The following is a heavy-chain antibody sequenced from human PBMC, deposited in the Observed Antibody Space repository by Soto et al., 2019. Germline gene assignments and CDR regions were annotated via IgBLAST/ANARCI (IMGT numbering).Heavy chain of an antibody. Sequence: ASVKVSCKASGYTFTGYFMHWVRQAPGQGLEWMGWINSNSGATKYAQKFQGRVTLSRDTSISTAYMELSGLRSDDTAVYYCARGGGTILAPLPWGQGTLVTVSS. CDR3: ARGGGTILAPLP. V-gene: IGHV1-2*02. J-gene: IGHJ5*02. CDR2: INSNSGAT. D-gene: IGHD3-3*01. CDR1: GYTFTGYF.